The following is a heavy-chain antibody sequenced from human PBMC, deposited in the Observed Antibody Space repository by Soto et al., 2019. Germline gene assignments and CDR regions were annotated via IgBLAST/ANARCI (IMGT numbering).Heavy chain of an antibody. CDR3: ARGVWAARPIYYGMDV. CDR1: GYTFTGYY. D-gene: IGHD6-6*01. J-gene: IGHJ6*02. V-gene: IGHV1-2*04. CDR2: INPNSGGT. Sequence: ASVKVSCKASGYTFTGYYMHWVRQAPGQGLEWMGWINPNSGGTNYAQKFQGWVTMTRDTSISTAYMELSRLRSDDTAVYYCARGVWAARPIYYGMDVWGLGTTVTVSS.